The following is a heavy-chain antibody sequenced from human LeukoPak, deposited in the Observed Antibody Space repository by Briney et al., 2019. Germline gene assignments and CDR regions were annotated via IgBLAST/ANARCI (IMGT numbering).Heavy chain of an antibody. D-gene: IGHD6-13*01. CDR1: GFTFSSYG. J-gene: IGHJ4*02. Sequence: GRSLRLSCAASGFTFSSYGMHWVRQAPGKGLEWVAVISYDGSNKYYADSVKGRFTISRDNSKNTLYLQMNSLRAEDTAVYYCAKNRPIAAAGPGDYWGQGTLVTVSS. V-gene: IGHV3-30*18. CDR2: ISYDGSNK. CDR3: AKNRPIAAAGPGDY.